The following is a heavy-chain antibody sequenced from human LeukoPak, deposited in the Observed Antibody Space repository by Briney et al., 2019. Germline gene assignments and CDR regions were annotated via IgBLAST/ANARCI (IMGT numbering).Heavy chain of an antibody. CDR1: GFTFSSYG. D-gene: IGHD2-2*01. CDR2: TSGSGGST. CDR3: AKDLPYHDAFDI. J-gene: IGHJ3*02. V-gene: IGHV3-23*01. Sequence: PGGTLRLSCAASGFTFSSYGMSWVRQAPGKGLEWVSATSGSGGSTYYADSVKGRFTISRDNSKNTLYLQMNSLRAEDTAVYYCAKDLPYHDAFDIWGQGTMVTVSS.